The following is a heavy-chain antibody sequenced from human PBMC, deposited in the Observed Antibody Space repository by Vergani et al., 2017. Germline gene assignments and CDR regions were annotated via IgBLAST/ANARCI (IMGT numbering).Heavy chain of an antibody. Sequence: VQLVESGGGVVQPGGSLRLSCAASGFIFSDLYMDWVRQAPGKGLEWVGRIRNKANDYTTQYAASVKGRFTISRDDSKSYLYLQMNSLQTEDTALYYCVRVKGSNWNDHLYDIWGQGTLVTVSS. D-gene: IGHD1-1*01. CDR3: VRVKGSNWNDHLYDI. CDR1: GFIFSDLY. J-gene: IGHJ3*02. CDR2: IRNKANDYTT. V-gene: IGHV3-72*01.